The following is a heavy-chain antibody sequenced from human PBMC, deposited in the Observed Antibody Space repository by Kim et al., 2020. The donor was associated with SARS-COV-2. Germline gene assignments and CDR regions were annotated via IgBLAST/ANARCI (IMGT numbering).Heavy chain of an antibody. CDR2: IYAPYGGGTS. CDR1: GFSVSNNY. CDR3: ARARSSANYGPLGDY. V-gene: IGHV3-53*01. Sequence: GSLRLSCAASGFSVSNNYMSWVRQAPGKGLEWVSVIYAPYGGGTSFYADAVKGRFTISRDNSKNTLFLQMNSLRVEDTAVYFCARARSSANYGPLGDYWGPGSLVTVSS. D-gene: IGHD1-26*01. J-gene: IGHJ4*02.